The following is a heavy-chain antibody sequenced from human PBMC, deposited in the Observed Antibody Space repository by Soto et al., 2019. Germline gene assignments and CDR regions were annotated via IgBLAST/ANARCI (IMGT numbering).Heavy chain of an antibody. CDR2: IWYDGSNK. V-gene: IGHV3-33*01. CDR1: GFTFSSYG. J-gene: IGHJ4*02. D-gene: IGHD6-19*01. CDR3: ARENRYSSGCYPFDY. Sequence: QVQLVESGGGVVQPGRSLRLSCAASGFTFSSYGMHWVRQAPGKGLEWVAVIWYDGSNKYYADSVKGRFTISRDNSKNTLYLQMNSLRAEDTAVYYCARENRYSSGCYPFDYWGQGTLVTVSS.